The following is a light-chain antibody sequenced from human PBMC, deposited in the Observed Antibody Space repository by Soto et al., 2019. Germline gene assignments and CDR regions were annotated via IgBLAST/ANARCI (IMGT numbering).Light chain of an antibody. CDR2: DVS. CDR1: SSDVGGYNY. J-gene: IGLJ2*01. V-gene: IGLV2-14*01. Sequence: QSALTQPASVSGSPGQSITISCTGTSSDVGGYNYVSWYQQHPGKAPKLMIYDVSHRPSGVSNRFSGSKSGNTASLTISGLQAEDEGAYYCSSYTSSSTLVVFGGGTKLTVL. CDR3: SSYTSSSTLVV.